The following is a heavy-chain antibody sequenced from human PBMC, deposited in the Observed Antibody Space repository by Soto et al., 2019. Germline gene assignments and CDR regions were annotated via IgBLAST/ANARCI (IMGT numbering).Heavy chain of an antibody. D-gene: IGHD6-19*01. Sequence: PVGSLRLSCAASGFTFSSYDMHWVRQGTGRGLEWVSGIGTDGDSYYAGSVKDRFTISRENGKNSLYLEVNDLRAGDTAVYYCVRGGYSSGWYYFDYWGQGILVTVSS. CDR2: IGTDGDS. V-gene: IGHV3-13*01. CDR1: GFTFSSYD. CDR3: VRGGYSSGWYYFDY. J-gene: IGHJ4*02.